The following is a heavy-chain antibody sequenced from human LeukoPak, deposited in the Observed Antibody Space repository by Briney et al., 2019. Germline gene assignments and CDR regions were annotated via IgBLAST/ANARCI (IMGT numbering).Heavy chain of an antibody. CDR2: IRYDGSNK. CDR1: GFTFSGYG. V-gene: IGHV3-30*02. J-gene: IGHJ4*02. D-gene: IGHD6-19*01. CDR3: ARSRPGYSSGWYADY. Sequence: GGSLRLSCAASGFTFSGYGMHWVRQAPGKGLEWVAFIRYDGSNKYYADSVKGRFTISRDNSKNTLYLQMNSLRAEDTAVYYCARSRPGYSSGWYADYWGQGTLVTVFS.